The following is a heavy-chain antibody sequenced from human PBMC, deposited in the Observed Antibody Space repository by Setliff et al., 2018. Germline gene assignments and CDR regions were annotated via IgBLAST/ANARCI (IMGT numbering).Heavy chain of an antibody. CDR1: GYPFVGYF. CDR3: AKQGDLAFDY. D-gene: IGHD3-16*01. J-gene: IGHJ4*02. V-gene: IGHV1-2*02. CDR2: IDPKSGRT. Sequence: ASVKVSCKTSGYPFVGYFIYWMRQAPGQGLEWVGWIDPKSGRTKYAVKFQGRVTMTRDTSSSTIYMEVNSLTSDDPAVYFCAKQGDLAFDYWGQGTQVTVS.